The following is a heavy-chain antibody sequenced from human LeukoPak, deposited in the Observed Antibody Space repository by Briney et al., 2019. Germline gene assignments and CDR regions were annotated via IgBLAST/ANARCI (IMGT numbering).Heavy chain of an antibody. CDR2: ISRTGSDI. V-gene: IGHV3-21*01. CDR1: GFTLSSYA. CDR3: ARLRKITFNYYYGMDV. Sequence: GGSLRLSCAASGFTLSSYAMTWVRQAPGKGLEWVSSISRTGSDIFYADSLKGRFTISRDNAKNSLYLQMNSLRTEDTAVYYCARLRKITFNYYYGMDVWGQGTTVTVSS. D-gene: IGHD1-20*01. J-gene: IGHJ6*02.